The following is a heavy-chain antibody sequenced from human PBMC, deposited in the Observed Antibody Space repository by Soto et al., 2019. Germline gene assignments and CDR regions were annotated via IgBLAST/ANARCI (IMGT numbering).Heavy chain of an antibody. Sequence: QVQLQESGPGLVKPSGTLSLTCAVYGGSISSSTWWSRASQPPGEWLEWIGEINHSGSTNYNPSLESRVTISVDKSKNQFSLKLSSVTAADTAVYYCARAYGSSGYYYVTDDRDVWGQGTTVTVSS. J-gene: IGHJ6*02. D-gene: IGHD3-22*01. CDR3: ARAYGSSGYYYVTDDRDV. CDR1: GGSISSSTW. V-gene: IGHV4-4*02. CDR2: INHSGST.